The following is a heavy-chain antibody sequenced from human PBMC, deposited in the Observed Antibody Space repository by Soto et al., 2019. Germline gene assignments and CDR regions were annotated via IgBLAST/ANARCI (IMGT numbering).Heavy chain of an antibody. CDR2: ISAYNGNT. J-gene: IGHJ5*02. D-gene: IGHD2-2*01. V-gene: IGHV1-18*04. Sequence: VASVRVSCKASGYTFTSYGISWVRQAPGQGLEWMGWISAYNGNTNYAQKLQGRVTKTTDTSTSTAYMELRSLRSDDTAVYYCARDFRVVPAAPTRFDPWGQGTLVTVSS. CDR1: GYTFTSYG. CDR3: ARDFRVVPAAPTRFDP.